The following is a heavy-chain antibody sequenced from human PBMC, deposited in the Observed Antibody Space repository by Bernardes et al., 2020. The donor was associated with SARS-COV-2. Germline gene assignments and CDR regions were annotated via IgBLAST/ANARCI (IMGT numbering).Heavy chain of an antibody. CDR2: ANYRSKWHN. CDR1: GDSVSSNSAA. CDR3: ARDGDITGTIYYYGMDV. V-gene: IGHV6-1*01. J-gene: IGHJ6*02. Sequence: QTPSLTRAIPGDSVSSNSAAWDSTRQSAARGLEWQGRANYRSKWHNEFAVSLKSRITINPDTSKNQFSLQLNSVTPEDTAEYYCARDGDITGTIYYYGMDVWGQGTTVTVSS. D-gene: IGHD1-7*01.